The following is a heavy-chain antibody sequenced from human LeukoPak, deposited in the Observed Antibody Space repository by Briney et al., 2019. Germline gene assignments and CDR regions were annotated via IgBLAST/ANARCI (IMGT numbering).Heavy chain of an antibody. CDR3: ARGPITTRSHFDY. J-gene: IGHJ4*02. CDR2: IIPIFATA. Sequence: SVKVSCKASGGTFSSYAISWVRQAPGQGLEWMGGIIPIFATANYAQKFQGRVTITADESTSTAYMGLSSLRSEDTAVYYCARGPITTRSHFDYWGQGTLVTVSS. D-gene: IGHD3-22*01. CDR1: GGTFSSYA. V-gene: IGHV1-69*01.